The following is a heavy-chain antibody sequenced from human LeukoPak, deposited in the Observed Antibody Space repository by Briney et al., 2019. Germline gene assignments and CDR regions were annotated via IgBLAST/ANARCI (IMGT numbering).Heavy chain of an antibody. CDR1: GFTFDDYA. V-gene: IGHV3-9*01. CDR3: AKDRRPYSSSWYELVNWFDP. Sequence: QPGGSLRLSCAASGFTFDDYAMHWVRQAPGKGLEWVSGISWNSGSIGYADSVKGRFTISRDNAKNSLYLQMNSLRAEDTALYYCAKDRRPYSSSWYELVNWFDPWGQGTLVTVSS. J-gene: IGHJ5*02. CDR2: ISWNSGSI. D-gene: IGHD6-13*01.